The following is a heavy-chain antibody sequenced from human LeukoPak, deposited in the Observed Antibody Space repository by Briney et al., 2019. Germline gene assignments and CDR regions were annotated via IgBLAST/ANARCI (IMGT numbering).Heavy chain of an antibody. CDR1: GFTFSSYA. Sequence: GGSLRLSCAASGFTFSSYAMSWVRQAPGKGLEWVSAISGSGGSTYYADSVKGRFTISRDNSKNTLYLQMNSLRAEDTAVYYCAKPPAIAAAGTRSGAEYFQHWGQGTLVTVSS. J-gene: IGHJ1*01. CDR2: ISGSGGST. D-gene: IGHD6-13*01. V-gene: IGHV3-23*01. CDR3: AKPPAIAAAGTRSGAEYFQH.